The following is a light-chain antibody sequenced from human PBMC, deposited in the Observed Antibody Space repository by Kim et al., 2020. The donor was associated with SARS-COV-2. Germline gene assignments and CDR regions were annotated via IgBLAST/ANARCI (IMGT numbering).Light chain of an antibody. V-gene: IGKV1-33*01. CDR1: HDITNY. J-gene: IGKJ4*01. CDR3: QQYDDLPLT. CDR2: DAS. Sequence: DTQMTQSPSSLSASVGDRVTITCQASHDITNYLKWYQQKPGKAPKLLIYDASNLEIGVSSRFSGSGSGTDFTFTISSLQPEDTAIYYCQQYDDLPLTFGGGTKVDIK.